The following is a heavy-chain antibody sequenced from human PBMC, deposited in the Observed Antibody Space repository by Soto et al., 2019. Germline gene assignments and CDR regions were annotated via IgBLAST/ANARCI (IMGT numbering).Heavy chain of an antibody. CDR3: AHYTTTTYMDV. D-gene: IGHD1-1*01. Sequence: QITLKESRPTLVEPTQTLTLTCTVSGLSLSTSGVGVGWGSQPPGKALEGLALLYWDDDRRYNPSLNNRLTITKDTTKNQVVLTMTNMGPVDTGTYYCAHYTTTTYMDVWGTGTTVTVSS. CDR2: LYWDDDR. V-gene: IGHV2-5*02. J-gene: IGHJ6*03. CDR1: GLSLSTSGVG.